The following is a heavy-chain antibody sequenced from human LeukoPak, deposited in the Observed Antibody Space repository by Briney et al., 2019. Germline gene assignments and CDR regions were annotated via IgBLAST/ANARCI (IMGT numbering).Heavy chain of an antibody. Sequence: SVKVSCKVSGDTLSELSMHWVRQAPGKGLEWMGGFDPEDGEIIYARNFQDRVTMTEDTSTDTAYMEVHGLRAEDTAVYYCATEIRGVIIPKFDYWGQGTLVTVSS. CDR3: ATEIRGVIIPKFDY. CDR2: FDPEDGEI. V-gene: IGHV1-24*01. CDR1: GDTLSELS. J-gene: IGHJ4*02. D-gene: IGHD3-10*01.